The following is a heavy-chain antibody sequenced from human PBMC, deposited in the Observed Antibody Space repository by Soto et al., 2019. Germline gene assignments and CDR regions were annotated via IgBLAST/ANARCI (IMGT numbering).Heavy chain of an antibody. D-gene: IGHD3-16*01. V-gene: IGHV3-73*02. CDR3: TTLGEWGTYSGY. Sequence: EVRLVESGGGLVQPGGSLKLSCAASGFTFSGASIHWVRQASGKGLEWIGRIRSEAKSFATGYAESVKGRFTVSRDDSKNTAYLQRNSLKADDTAMYFCTTLGEWGTYSGYWGQGTLVTVSS. CDR2: IRSEAKSFAT. J-gene: IGHJ4*02. CDR1: GFTFSGAS.